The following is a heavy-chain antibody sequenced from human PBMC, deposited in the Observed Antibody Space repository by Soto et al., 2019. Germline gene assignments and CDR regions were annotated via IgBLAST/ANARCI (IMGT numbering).Heavy chain of an antibody. CDR3: ARDVGVSDV. CDR1: GFTFSRYS. J-gene: IGHJ6*02. CDR2: ISSSSSYI. Sequence: EVQLVESGGGLVKPGGSLRLSCAASGFTFSRYSMNWVRQASGKGLEWVSSISSSSSYISSADSVKGRFTISRDHAKNSLYLQKNSRRAEDTAVYYCARDVGVSDVWGQVTTVTVAS. V-gene: IGHV3-21*01. D-gene: IGHD1-26*01.